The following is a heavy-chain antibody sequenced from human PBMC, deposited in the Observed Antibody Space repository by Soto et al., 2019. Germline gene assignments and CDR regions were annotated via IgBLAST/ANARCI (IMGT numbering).Heavy chain of an antibody. CDR2: IKSKTDGGTT. Sequence: EVQLVESGGGLVKPGGSLRLSCAASGFTFSNAWMSWVRQAPGKGLEWVGRIKSKTDGGTTDYAAPVKGRFTISRDDSKNTLYLQMNSLKTEDTAVYYCTTDWVRGTDAFDIWGQGTMVTVSS. CDR3: TTDWVRGTDAFDI. V-gene: IGHV3-15*01. CDR1: GFTFSNAW. J-gene: IGHJ3*02. D-gene: IGHD3-16*01.